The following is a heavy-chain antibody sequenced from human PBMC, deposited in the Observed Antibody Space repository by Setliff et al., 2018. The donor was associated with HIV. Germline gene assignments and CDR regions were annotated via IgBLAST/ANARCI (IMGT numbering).Heavy chain of an antibody. CDR1: GGTFSSYV. D-gene: IGHD3-10*02. CDR2: IVLMSNTA. Sequence: SVKVSCKASGGTFSSYVISWVRQAPGQGLEWMGGIVLMSNTADYAPKFQGRVTITADKSTSTAYMELSSLRSEDTAVYYCARGQKMYLMITMLGGYYYYHMDVWGQGTTVTVSS. V-gene: IGHV1-69*06. J-gene: IGHJ6*02. CDR3: ARGQKMYLMITMLGGYYYYHMDV.